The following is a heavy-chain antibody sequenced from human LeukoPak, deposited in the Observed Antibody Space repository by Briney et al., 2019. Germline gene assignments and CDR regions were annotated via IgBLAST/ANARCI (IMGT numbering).Heavy chain of an antibody. CDR3: ARELGDGGYYDSSGYNNWFDP. CDR2: INPNSGGT. Sequence: GSVKVSCKASGYTFTGYYMHWVRQAPGQGLEWMGWINPNSGGTNYAQKFQGRVTMTRDTSTSTVYMELSSLRSEDTAVYYCARELGDGGYYDSSGYNNWFDPWGQGTLVTVSS. V-gene: IGHV1-2*02. J-gene: IGHJ5*02. CDR1: GYTFTGYY. D-gene: IGHD3-22*01.